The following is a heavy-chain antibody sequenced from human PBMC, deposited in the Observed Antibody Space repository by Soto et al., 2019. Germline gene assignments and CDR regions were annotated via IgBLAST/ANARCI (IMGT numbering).Heavy chain of an antibody. CDR3: AREDCSSTSCHDNYYFDY. J-gene: IGHJ4*02. V-gene: IGHV4-34*01. Sequence: SVTLSLTCAVYGGSFSGYYWSWIRQPPGKGLEWIGEINHSGSTNYNPSLKSRVTISVDTSKNQFSLKLSSVTAADTAVYYCAREDCSSTSCHDNYYFDYWGQGTLVTVSS. CDR2: INHSGST. D-gene: IGHD2-2*01. CDR1: GGSFSGYY.